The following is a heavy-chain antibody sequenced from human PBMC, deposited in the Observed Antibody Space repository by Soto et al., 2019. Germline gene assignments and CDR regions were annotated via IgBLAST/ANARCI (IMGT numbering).Heavy chain of an antibody. CDR2: IIPILGIA. Sequence: QVQLVQSGAEVKKPGSSVKVSCKASGGTFSSYTISWVRQAPGQGLEWMGRIIPILGIAKYAQKFQGRVTITADKSTSTAYVELSSRSSEDTAVYYCARPPGLRPTGGHWYFDLWGGGTLVTVSS. J-gene: IGHJ2*01. CDR1: GGTFSSYT. V-gene: IGHV1-69*02. CDR3: ARPPGLRPTGGHWYFDL. D-gene: IGHD4-4*01.